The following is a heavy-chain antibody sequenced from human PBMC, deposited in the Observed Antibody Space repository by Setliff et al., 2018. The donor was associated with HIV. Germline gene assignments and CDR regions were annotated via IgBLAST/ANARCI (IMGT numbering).Heavy chain of an antibody. D-gene: IGHD3-22*01. CDR3: ARDAEYHDSSGYYDAFDI. CDR2: ISSSCKYI. Sequence: GGSLRLSCVGSGFDVRNSSMTWVRQAPGKGLEWVSSISSSCKYIYYADSVKGRFNISRDNAKNSLYLQMYSLRAEDTAVYYCARDAEYHDSSGYYDAFDIWGQGTKVTVSS. CDR1: GFDVRNSS. V-gene: IGHV3-21*04. J-gene: IGHJ3*02.